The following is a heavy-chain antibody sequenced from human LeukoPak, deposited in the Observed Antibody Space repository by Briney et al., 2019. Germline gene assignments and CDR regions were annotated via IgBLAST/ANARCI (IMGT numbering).Heavy chain of an antibody. Sequence: GGSLRLSCAASGFTFSSYTIHWVRQPPGKGLEWMAVISYDGSNKYYADSVKGRFTISRDNSKNTVELQMTSLRAEDTAVYYCARATVHYGSDLYHFDYWGQGSLVTVSS. D-gene: IGHD6-19*01. V-gene: IGHV3-30-3*01. CDR1: GFTFSSYT. J-gene: IGHJ4*02. CDR2: ISYDGSNK. CDR3: ARATVHYGSDLYHFDY.